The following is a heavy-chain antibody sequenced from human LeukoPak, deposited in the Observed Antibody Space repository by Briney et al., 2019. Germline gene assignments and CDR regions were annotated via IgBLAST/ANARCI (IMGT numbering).Heavy chain of an antibody. CDR1: GGSIASNY. CDR3: ARHSNYGSGSYYRYWFDP. V-gene: IGHV4-59*08. J-gene: IGHJ5*02. D-gene: IGHD3-10*01. Sequence: SETLSLTCTVSGGSIASNYWTWIRQPPGKGLEYIGYIYYTGATNYNPSLKSRVTISVDTSKNQFSLKLSSVTAADTAVYYCARHSNYGSGSYYRYWFDPWGQGTLVTVSS. CDR2: IYYTGAT.